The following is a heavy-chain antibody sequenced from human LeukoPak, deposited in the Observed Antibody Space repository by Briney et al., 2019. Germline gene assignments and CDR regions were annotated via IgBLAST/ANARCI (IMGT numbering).Heavy chain of an antibody. CDR3: ARVDYGDYGFDY. CDR1: GFTFSSYG. J-gene: IGHJ4*02. D-gene: IGHD4-17*01. Sequence: PGGSLRLSCAASGFTFSSYGMHWVRQAPGKGQEWVAVIWYDGSNKYYADSVKGRFTISRDNSKNTLYLQMNSLRAEDTAVYYCARVDYGDYGFDYWGQGTLVTVSS. CDR2: IWYDGSNK. V-gene: IGHV3-33*01.